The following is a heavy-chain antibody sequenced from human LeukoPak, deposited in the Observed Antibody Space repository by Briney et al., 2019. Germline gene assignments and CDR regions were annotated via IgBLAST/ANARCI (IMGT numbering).Heavy chain of an antibody. D-gene: IGHD3-10*01. CDR1: GFTFTSSA. J-gene: IGHJ3*02. CDR2: IVVGSGNT. CDR3: ARPYGSGSFDAFDI. Sequence: ASVKVSCKASGFTFTSSAMQWVRQARGQRLEWIGWIVVGSGNTNYAQKFQERVTITRDMSTSTAYMELSSLRSEDTAVYYCARPYGSGSFDAFDIWGQGTMVTVSS. V-gene: IGHV1-58*02.